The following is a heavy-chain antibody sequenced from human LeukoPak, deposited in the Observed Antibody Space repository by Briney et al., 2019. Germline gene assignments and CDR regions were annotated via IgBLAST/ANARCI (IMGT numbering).Heavy chain of an antibody. V-gene: IGHV3-23*01. Sequence: GGSLRLSCAASGFTFSSYAMSWVRQAPGKGLGWVSAIRGSGGSTYYADSVKGRFTISRDNSKNTLYLQMNSLRAEDTAVYYCAKELGGSGWYGDHDAFDIWGQGTMVTVSS. J-gene: IGHJ3*02. D-gene: IGHD6-19*01. CDR2: IRGSGGST. CDR3: AKELGGSGWYGDHDAFDI. CDR1: GFTFSSYA.